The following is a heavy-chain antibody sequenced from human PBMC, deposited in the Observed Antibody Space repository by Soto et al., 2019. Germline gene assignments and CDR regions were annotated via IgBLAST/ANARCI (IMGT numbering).Heavy chain of an antibody. D-gene: IGHD3-16*01. J-gene: IGHJ6*02. V-gene: IGHV5-10-1*01. CDR3: ARVTWRSDVGDGMDV. Sequence: GESLKISCKGSGYSFANYWISWVRQMPGKGLEWMGRIDPGDSYINYSPSFQGHVTISADKSITTAYLQWSSLKASDTAIFYCARVTWRSDVGDGMDVWGQGTTVTVAS. CDR2: IDPGDSYI. CDR1: GYSFANYW.